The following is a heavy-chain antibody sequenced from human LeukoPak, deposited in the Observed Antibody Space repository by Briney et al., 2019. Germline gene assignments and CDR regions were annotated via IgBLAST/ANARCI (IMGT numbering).Heavy chain of an antibody. CDR3: ARRRAAARTYNWFDP. CDR1: GGSISSSSYY. J-gene: IGHJ5*02. Sequence: PSETLSLTCTVSGGSISSSSYYWGWIRQPPGKGLEWIGSIYYSGSTYYNPSLKSRVTISVDTSKNQFSLKLSSVTAADTAVYYCARRRAAARTYNWFDPWGQGTLVTVSS. V-gene: IGHV4-39*07. CDR2: IYYSGST. D-gene: IGHD6-13*01.